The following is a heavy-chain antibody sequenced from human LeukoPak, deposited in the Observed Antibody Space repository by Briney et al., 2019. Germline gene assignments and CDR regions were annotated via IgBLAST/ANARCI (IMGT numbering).Heavy chain of an antibody. J-gene: IGHJ6*03. D-gene: IGHD3-22*01. CDR2: IYTSGST. CDR3: ARAPGFYYDSSGYRQCYYYYMDV. V-gene: IGHV4-4*07. Sequence: PSETLSLTCTVSGGSISSYYWSWIRQPAGKGLEWIGRIYTSGSTNYNPSLKSRVTMSVDTSKNQFSLKLSSVTAADTAVYYCARAPGFYYDSSGYRQCYYYYMDVWGKGTTVTVSS. CDR1: GGSISSYY.